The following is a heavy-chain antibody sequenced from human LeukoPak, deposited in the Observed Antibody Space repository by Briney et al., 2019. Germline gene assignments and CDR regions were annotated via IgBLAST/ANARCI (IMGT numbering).Heavy chain of an antibody. CDR3: AKWGYYGSGSYAYYYYYMDV. D-gene: IGHD3-10*01. Sequence: GGSLRLSCAASGFTFNNYGMNWVRQAPGKGLEWVSVISGSGVSTYYADSVKGRFTISRDNSKNTLYLQMNSLRAEDTAVYYCAKWGYYGSGSYAYYYYYMDVWGKGTTVTISS. CDR1: GFTFNNYG. CDR2: ISGSGVST. J-gene: IGHJ6*03. V-gene: IGHV3-23*01.